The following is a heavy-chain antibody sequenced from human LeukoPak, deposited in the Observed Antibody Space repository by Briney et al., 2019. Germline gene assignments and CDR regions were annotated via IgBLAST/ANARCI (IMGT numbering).Heavy chain of an antibody. J-gene: IGHJ4*02. V-gene: IGHV3-48*03. Sequence: PGGSLRLSCAASGFTFSSYKTNWVRPAPGKGLERGSYISSSGSTIYYADPVKGRFTISRDNAKNSLYLQMTSLRAEDTAVYYCARSTTRYCSGGSCYPTFDYWGQGTLVPVSA. D-gene: IGHD2-15*01. CDR2: ISSSGSTI. CDR1: GFTFSSYK. CDR3: ARSTTRYCSGGSCYPTFDY.